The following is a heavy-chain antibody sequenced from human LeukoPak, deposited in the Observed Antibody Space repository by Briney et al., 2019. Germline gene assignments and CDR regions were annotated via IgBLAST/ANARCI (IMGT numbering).Heavy chain of an antibody. V-gene: IGHV3-23*01. Sequence: GGSLRLSCAASGFTFSSYAMSWVRQAPGKGLEWVSAISGSGGSTYYADSVKGRFTISRDNSKDTLYLQMNSLRVEDTAVYYCARDFGTRTTVPRGAGGMDVWGRGTTVTVSS. CDR1: GFTFSSYA. CDR2: ISGSGGST. CDR3: ARDFGTRTTVPRGAGGMDV. J-gene: IGHJ6*02. D-gene: IGHD3-10*01.